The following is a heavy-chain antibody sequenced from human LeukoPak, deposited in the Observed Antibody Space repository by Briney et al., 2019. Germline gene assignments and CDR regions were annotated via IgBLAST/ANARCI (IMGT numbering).Heavy chain of an antibody. Sequence: ASVKVSCKASGHTFTSYYMHWVRQAPGQGLEWMGIINPSGGSTSYAQKFQGRVTMTRDTSTSTVYMELSSLRSEDTAVYYCASARGGTLEWFSFYFDYWGQGTLVTVSS. D-gene: IGHD3-3*01. J-gene: IGHJ4*02. CDR2: INPSGGST. CDR1: GHTFTSYY. V-gene: IGHV1-46*01. CDR3: ASARGGTLEWFSFYFDY.